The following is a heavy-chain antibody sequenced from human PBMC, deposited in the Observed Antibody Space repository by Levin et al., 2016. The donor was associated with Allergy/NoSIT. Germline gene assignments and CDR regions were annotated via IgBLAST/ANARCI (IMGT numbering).Heavy chain of an antibody. CDR1: GFTFSSYN. CDR3: ARDRGTMVRGVIGYYYGMDV. CDR2: INSNGSKI. V-gene: IGHV3-48*03. D-gene: IGHD3-10*01. J-gene: IGHJ6*02. Sequence: GESLKISCAASGFTFSSYNMNWVRQAPGKGLEWVSYINSNGSKIFYLDSMKGRVTVSRDNAKNSMYLQMNSLKDEDTAVYYCARDRGTMVRGVIGYYYGMDVWGQGTTVTVSS.